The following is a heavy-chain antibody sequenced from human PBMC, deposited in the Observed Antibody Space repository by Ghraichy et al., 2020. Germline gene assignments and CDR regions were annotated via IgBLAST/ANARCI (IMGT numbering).Heavy chain of an antibody. J-gene: IGHJ4*02. CDR1: GFTFDDYA. Sequence: GGSLRLSCAASGFTFDDYAMHWVRQAPGKGLEWVSGISWNSGSIGYADSVKGRFTISRDNAKNSLYLQMNSLRAEDTALYYCAKVFEPELGPPDYWGRGTLVTVSS. V-gene: IGHV3-9*01. CDR2: ISWNSGSI. D-gene: IGHD1-14*01. CDR3: AKVFEPELGPPDY.